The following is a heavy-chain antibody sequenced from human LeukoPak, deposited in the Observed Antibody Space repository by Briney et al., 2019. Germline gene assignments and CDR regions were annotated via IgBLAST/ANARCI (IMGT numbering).Heavy chain of an antibody. J-gene: IGHJ4*02. D-gene: IGHD6-19*01. CDR3: ARVAVAGLSDADY. CDR1: GFTFSDYY. Sequence: PGGSLRLSCAASGFTFSDYYMSWIRQAPGKGLEWVSYISSSSSYTNYADSVKGRFTISRDNAKNTLYLQMNSLRAEDTAVYYCARVAVAGLSDADYWGQGTLVTVSS. V-gene: IGHV3-11*03. CDR2: ISSSSSYT.